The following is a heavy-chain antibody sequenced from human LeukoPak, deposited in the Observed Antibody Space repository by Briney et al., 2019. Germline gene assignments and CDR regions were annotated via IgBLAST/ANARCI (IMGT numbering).Heavy chain of an antibody. V-gene: IGHV4-59*01. CDR1: GGSISSYY. D-gene: IGHD3-10*01. CDR2: IYYSGST. Sequence: SSETLSLTCTVSGGSISSYYWSWIRQPPGKGLERIGYIYYSGSTNYNPSLKSRVTISVDTSKNQFSLKLSSVTAADTAVYYCARFFYYYGSGQRGGMDVWGQGTTVTVSS. J-gene: IGHJ6*02. CDR3: ARFFYYYGSGQRGGMDV.